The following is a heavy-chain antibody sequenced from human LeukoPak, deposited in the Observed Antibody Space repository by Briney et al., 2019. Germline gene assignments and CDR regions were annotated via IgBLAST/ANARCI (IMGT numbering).Heavy chain of an antibody. J-gene: IGHJ4*02. D-gene: IGHD1-26*01. CDR3: ARDRGDSGSYYTDY. CDR2: IWYDGSNK. CDR1: GFTFSSYG. V-gene: IGHV3-33*01. Sequence: GRSLRLSCAASGFTFSSYGMHWVRQAPGKGLEWVAVIWYDGSNKYYADSAKGRFTISRDNSKNTLYLQMNSLRAEDTAVYYCARDRGDSGSYYTDYWGQGTLVTVSS.